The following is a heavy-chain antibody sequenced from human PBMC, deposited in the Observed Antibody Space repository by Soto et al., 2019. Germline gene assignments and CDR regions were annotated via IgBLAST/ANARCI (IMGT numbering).Heavy chain of an antibody. J-gene: IGHJ4*02. CDR2: IYSSGSA. CDR3: ARLAGY. V-gene: IGHV4-4*09. Sequence: SETLSLTCTVCDGSISSYYWSWVRQPPGKGLEWIGYIYSSGSAYFHPSLQGRVSISIDTSKNQFFLNMTSVTAADTAVYYCARLAGYWGQGILVTVS. CDR1: DGSISSYY.